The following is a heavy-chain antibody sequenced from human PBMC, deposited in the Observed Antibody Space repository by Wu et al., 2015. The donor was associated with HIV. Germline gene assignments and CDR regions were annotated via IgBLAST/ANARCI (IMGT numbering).Heavy chain of an antibody. Sequence: QVQLVQSGAELREPGASVKVSCKASGYTFTTYEINWVRQTTGQGLEWMGWLDPKSGNTGYAQKFQGRVTMTTSTSINTAYMELSSLRSDDTALYFCATVHYYKSSGYYLAYFDYWAREHWSPSP. CDR3: ATVHYYKSSGYYLAYFDY. V-gene: IGHV1-8*01. D-gene: IGHD3-22*01. CDR1: GYTFTTYE. CDR2: LDPKSGNT. J-gene: IGHJ4*02.